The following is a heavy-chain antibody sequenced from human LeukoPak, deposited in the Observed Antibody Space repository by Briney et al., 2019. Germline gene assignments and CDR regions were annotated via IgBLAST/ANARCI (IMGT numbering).Heavy chain of an antibody. D-gene: IGHD3-10*01. CDR3: ARHIGGGIEDTDV. CDR1: GGSIGTYS. J-gene: IGHJ6*03. V-gene: IGHV4-59*08. CDR2: IYVTGN. Sequence: SENLSLTCTVSGGSIGTYSWSWVRQSPGKGLEWIGYIYVTGNRYNPYLQSRVTISVDTSRNQFFLKMSSVTAADTAVYYCARHIGGGIEDTDVCGKGTKVTVSS.